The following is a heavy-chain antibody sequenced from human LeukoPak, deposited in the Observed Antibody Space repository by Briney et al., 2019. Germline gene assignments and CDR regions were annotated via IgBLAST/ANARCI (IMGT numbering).Heavy chain of an antibody. V-gene: IGHV4-61*08. CDR1: GGSIGSGGYY. CDR3: AREWDY. Sequence: PSETLSLTSTVSGGSIGSGGYYWSWIRQPPGKGLEWIGNIYYSGSTNYNPSLKSRVTISVDTSKSQSSLKLSSVTAADTAVYYCAREWDYWGQGTLVTVSS. J-gene: IGHJ4*02. CDR2: IYYSGST.